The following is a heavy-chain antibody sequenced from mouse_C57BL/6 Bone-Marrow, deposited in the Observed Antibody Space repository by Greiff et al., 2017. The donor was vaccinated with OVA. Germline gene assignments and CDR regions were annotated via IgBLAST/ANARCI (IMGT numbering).Heavy chain of an antibody. V-gene: IGHV14-1*01. Sequence: VQLQQSGAELVRPGASVKLSCTASGFNIKDYYMHWVKQRPEQGLEWIGRIDPEDGDTEYAPKFQGKATMTADTSSNTAYLQLSSLTSEDTAVYYCTADSSGSYAMDYWGQGTSVTVSS. CDR3: TADSSGSYAMDY. CDR1: GFNIKDYY. D-gene: IGHD3-2*02. J-gene: IGHJ4*01. CDR2: IDPEDGDT.